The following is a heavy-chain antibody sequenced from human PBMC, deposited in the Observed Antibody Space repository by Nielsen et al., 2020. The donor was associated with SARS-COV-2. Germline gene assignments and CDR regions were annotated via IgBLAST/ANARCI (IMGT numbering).Heavy chain of an antibody. D-gene: IGHD6-25*01. J-gene: IGHJ3*02. CDR1: GYTFTTYG. CDR2: ISAYDGNT. Sequence: ASVKVSCKASGYTFTTYGIGWVRQAPGQGLEWMGWISAYDGNTNYAQKFQGRVTMTTDTSTSTAYMELRSLRSDDTAMYYCARDRGSSGWRDAFDIWGQGTMVTVSS. V-gene: IGHV1-18*04. CDR3: ARDRGSSGWRDAFDI.